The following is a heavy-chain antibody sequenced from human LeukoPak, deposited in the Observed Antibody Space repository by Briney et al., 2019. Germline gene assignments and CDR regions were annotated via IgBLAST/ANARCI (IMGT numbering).Heavy chain of an antibody. D-gene: IGHD3-22*01. CDR3: ATMYYYDSSGYLLGDY. CDR1: GYTLTELS. V-gene: IGHV1-24*01. Sequence: ASVKVSCKVSGYTLTELSMHWVRQAPGKGLEWMGGFDPEDGETIYAQKFQGRVTMTEDTSTDTAYMELSSLRSEDTAVYYCATMYYYDSSGYLLGDYWGQGTLVTVSS. CDR2: FDPEDGET. J-gene: IGHJ4*02.